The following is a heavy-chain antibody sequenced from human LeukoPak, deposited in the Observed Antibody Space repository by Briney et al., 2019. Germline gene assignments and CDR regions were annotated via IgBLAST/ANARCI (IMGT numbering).Heavy chain of an antibody. J-gene: IGHJ5*02. CDR2: INHSGST. V-gene: IGHV4-34*01. D-gene: IGHD1-26*01. Sequence: SETLSLTCAVYGGSFSDYYWSWIRQSPGKGLEWIGEINHSGSTNYNPSLKSRVTISVETSKNQFSLKLTSVTAADTAVYYCAKMAYSGHDKGLGYNWFDPWGQGTLVTVSS. CDR1: GGSFSDYY. CDR3: AKMAYSGHDKGLGYNWFDP.